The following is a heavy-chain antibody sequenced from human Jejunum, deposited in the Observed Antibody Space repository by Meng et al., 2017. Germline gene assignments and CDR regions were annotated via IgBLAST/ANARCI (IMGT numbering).Heavy chain of an antibody. J-gene: IGHJ4*02. V-gene: IGHV4-61*03. CDR2: VYYSGHT. D-gene: IGHD1-26*01. Sequence: QGQLEEAGPGLVRPSEPLSLNWTVSGDSVSSDDYYWSWIRQPPGKGLEWIGYVYYSGHTDCNPSLKSRLSISIDTSKNHFSLQLSSVTAADTAVYYCARTPLYSGSYYFDPWGQGALVTVSS. CDR3: ARTPLYSGSYYFDP. CDR1: GDSVSSDDYY.